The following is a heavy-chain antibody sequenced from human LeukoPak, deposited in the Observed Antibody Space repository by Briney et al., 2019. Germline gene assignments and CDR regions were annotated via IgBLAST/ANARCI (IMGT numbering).Heavy chain of an antibody. CDR1: GFTFSSYA. Sequence: GGSLRLSCAASGFTFSSYAMSWVRQSPGKGLEWVSAISGSGGNTYSADSVKGRCTVSRDNSKRTVFLQMDSLRAEDTAVYYCARGSPGSGYYVLSLDYSGQGTLVTVSS. CDR2: ISGSGGNT. J-gene: IGHJ4*02. D-gene: IGHD3-22*01. CDR3: ARGSPGSGYYVLSLDY. V-gene: IGHV3-23*01.